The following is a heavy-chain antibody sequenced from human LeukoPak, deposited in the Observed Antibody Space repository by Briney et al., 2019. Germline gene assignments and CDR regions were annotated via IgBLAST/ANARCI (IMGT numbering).Heavy chain of an antibody. CDR2: LYSGGTT. CDR3: AELGITMIGGV. CDR1: GFSVSSNY. J-gene: IGHJ6*04. Sequence: PGGSLRLSCAASGFSVSSNYVSWVRQAPGKGLEWVSVLYSGGTTYYADSVKGRFIISRDNSKNTLYLQMNSLRAEDTAVYYCAELGITMIGGVWGKGTTVTISS. V-gene: IGHV3-53*01. D-gene: IGHD3-10*02.